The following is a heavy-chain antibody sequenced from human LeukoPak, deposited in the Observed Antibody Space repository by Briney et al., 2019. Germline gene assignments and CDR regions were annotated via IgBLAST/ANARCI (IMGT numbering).Heavy chain of an antibody. J-gene: IGHJ3*02. Sequence: GGSLRLSCVTSGFTFSRYGMHWVRQAPGKGLEWVAVIWHDGSNKYYADFVKGRFTISRDNSKNTLYLQMNSLRAEDTPVYYCVRGRPPGAFDIWGQGTMVTVSS. D-gene: IGHD6-6*01. V-gene: IGHV3-33*01. CDR2: IWHDGSNK. CDR1: GFTFSRYG. CDR3: VRGRPPGAFDI.